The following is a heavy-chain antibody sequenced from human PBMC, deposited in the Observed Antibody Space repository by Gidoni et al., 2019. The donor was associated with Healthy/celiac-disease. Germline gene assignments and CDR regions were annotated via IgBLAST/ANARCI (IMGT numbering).Heavy chain of an antibody. CDR3: ARDLTGPLEWLGNWFDP. CDR2: ISSSSSYI. D-gene: IGHD3-3*01. V-gene: IGHV3-21*01. Sequence: EVQLVESGGGLVKPGGSLRLSCAASGFTFSSYSMNWVRQAPGKGLEWVSSISSSSSYIYYADSVKGRFTISRDNAKNSLYLQMNSLRAEDTAVYYCARDLTGPLEWLGNWFDPWGQGTLVTVSS. J-gene: IGHJ5*02. CDR1: GFTFSSYS.